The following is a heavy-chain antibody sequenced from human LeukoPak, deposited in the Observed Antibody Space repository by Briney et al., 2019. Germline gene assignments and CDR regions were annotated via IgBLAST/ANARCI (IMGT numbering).Heavy chain of an antibody. Sequence: GESLKISCKSSGYSFASNWIGWVRQLPGKGLEWMGIIYPGDSDTRYSPSFQGQVTISADKSISTAYLQWSSLKASDTAMYYCASSSGASDYYYYYYMDVWGKGTTVTVSS. CDR3: ASSSGASDYYYYYYMDV. V-gene: IGHV5-51*01. CDR1: GYSFASNW. J-gene: IGHJ6*03. CDR2: IYPGDSDT.